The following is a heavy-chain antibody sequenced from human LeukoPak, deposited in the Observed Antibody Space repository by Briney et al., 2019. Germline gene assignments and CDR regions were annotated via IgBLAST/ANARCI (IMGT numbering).Heavy chain of an antibody. Sequence: SETLSLTCTVSGGSISSSSYYWGWIRQPPGKGLEWIGSIYYSGSTYYNPSLKSRVTISVDTSKNQFSLKLSSVTAADTAVYYCASSSVRRYCSGGSCYRNWFDPWGQGTLVTVSS. D-gene: IGHD2-15*01. CDR2: IYYSGST. CDR1: GGSISSSSYY. CDR3: ASSSVRRYCSGGSCYRNWFDP. J-gene: IGHJ5*02. V-gene: IGHV4-39*07.